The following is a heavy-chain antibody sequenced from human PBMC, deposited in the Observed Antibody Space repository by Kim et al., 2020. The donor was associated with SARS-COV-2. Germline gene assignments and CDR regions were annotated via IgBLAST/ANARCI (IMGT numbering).Heavy chain of an antibody. CDR1: GGTFSSYA. CDR3: ARVQAHYYDSSEGAFDI. D-gene: IGHD3-22*01. J-gene: IGHJ3*02. V-gene: IGHV1-69*13. CDR2: IIPIFGTA. Sequence: SVKVSCKASGGTFSSYAISWVRQAPGQGLEWMGGIIPIFGTANYAQKFQGRVTITADESTSTAYMELSSLRSEDTAVYYCARVQAHYYDSSEGAFDIWGQGTMVTVSS.